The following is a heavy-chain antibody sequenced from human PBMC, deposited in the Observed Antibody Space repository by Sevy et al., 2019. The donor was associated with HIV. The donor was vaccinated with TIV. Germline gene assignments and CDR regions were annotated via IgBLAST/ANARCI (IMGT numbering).Heavy chain of an antibody. J-gene: IGHJ4*02. V-gene: IGHV1-69*13. CDR2: IIPIFGTA. CDR3: ARDRATSATGTLFDY. Sequence: ASVKVSCKASGGTFSSYAISWVRQAPGQGLEWMGGIIPIFGTANYAQKFQGRVTITADESTSTAYMELSSLRSEDTAVYYCARDRATSATGTLFDYWGQGTLVTVSS. D-gene: IGHD3-9*01. CDR1: GGTFSSYA.